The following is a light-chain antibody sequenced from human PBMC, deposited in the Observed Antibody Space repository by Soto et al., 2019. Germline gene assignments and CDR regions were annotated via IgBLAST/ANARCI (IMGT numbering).Light chain of an antibody. V-gene: IGLV1-47*01. CDR2: RE. CDR1: NSNIGPNY. J-gene: IGLJ2*01. Sequence: QSVLTQPPSVSGAPGQTGTISCFGSNSNIGPNYVYWYRVLPGTSLRLVLSREKRPSGVPDRFSGSKSATSATLAISGLRVDDDGDYFCAAWDDTADAYVFGGGTKLTVL. CDR3: AAWDDTADAYV.